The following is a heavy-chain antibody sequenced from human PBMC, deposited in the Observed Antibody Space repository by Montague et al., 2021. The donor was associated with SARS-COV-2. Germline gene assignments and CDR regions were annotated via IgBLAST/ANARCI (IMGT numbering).Heavy chain of an antibody. J-gene: IGHJ1*01. CDR2: ISSSGSS. D-gene: IGHD3-22*01. V-gene: IGHV4-61*01. CDR1: GASVRSGNSY. CDR3: ARIGYESVGYYYIYPD. Sequence: SETLSLTCTVPGASVRSGNSYWNWIRQPPGKGWQWFGFISSSGSSNTRPSFKSRATLTVATSKNQLSLKVFSATVPDTAVYYCARIGYESVGYYYIYPDWGQGTLVTVSS.